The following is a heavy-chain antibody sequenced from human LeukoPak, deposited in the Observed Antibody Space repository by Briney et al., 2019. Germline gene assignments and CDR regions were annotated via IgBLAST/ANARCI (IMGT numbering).Heavy chain of an antibody. D-gene: IGHD6-13*01. CDR2: ISAYNGNT. Sequence: GAAVKVSCKASGYTFTSYGISWVRQAPGQGLEWMGWISAYNGNTNYAQKLQGRVTMTTDTSTRTAYMELRSLRSDDTAVYYCAGGWLQLVSDYWGQGTLVTVSS. CDR3: AGGWLQLVSDY. J-gene: IGHJ4*02. CDR1: GYTFTSYG. V-gene: IGHV1-18*01.